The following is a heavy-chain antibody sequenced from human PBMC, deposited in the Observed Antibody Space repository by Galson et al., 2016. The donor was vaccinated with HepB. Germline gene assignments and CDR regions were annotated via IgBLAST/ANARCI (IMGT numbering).Heavy chain of an antibody. CDR1: GFTFSDYY. J-gene: IGHJ4*02. CDR3: ARDLGGDYYLDY. Sequence: SLRLSCAASGFTFSDYYMTWIRQAPGKGLEWVSYMSTSGSIRYYADSAKGRFTISRENAKNSLYLQMTSLRAEDTAIYYCARDLGGDYYLDYWGQGTPVTVSA. CDR2: MSTSGSIR. V-gene: IGHV3-11*01. D-gene: IGHD3-10*01.